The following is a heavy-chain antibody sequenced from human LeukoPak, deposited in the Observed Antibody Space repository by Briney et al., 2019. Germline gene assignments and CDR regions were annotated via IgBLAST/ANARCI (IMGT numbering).Heavy chain of an antibody. J-gene: IGHJ4*02. D-gene: IGHD3-16*01. CDR1: GFTFGSYA. Sequence: GGSLRLSCAASGFTFGSYAMSWVRQAPGKGLEWVSAISGSGGSTYYADSVKGRFTISRDNSKNTLYLQMNSLRAEDTAVYYCAKGLAPTPRRGDYFDYWGQGTLVTVSS. CDR2: ISGSGGST. CDR3: AKGLAPTPRRGDYFDY. V-gene: IGHV3-23*01.